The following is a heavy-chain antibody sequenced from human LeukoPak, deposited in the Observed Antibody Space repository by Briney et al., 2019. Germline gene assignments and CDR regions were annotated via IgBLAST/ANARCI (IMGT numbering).Heavy chain of an antibody. CDR1: GGSFSGYY. J-gene: IGHJ4*02. D-gene: IGHD5-18*01. V-gene: IGHV4-34*01. Sequence: SETLSLTCAVYGGSFSGYYWSWIRQPPGKGREWIGEINHSGSTNYNPSLKSRVTISVDTSKNQFSLKLSSVSAADTAVYYCARAHTLPPYSYEDYWGQGTLVTVSS. CDR2: INHSGST. CDR3: ARAHTLPPYSYEDY.